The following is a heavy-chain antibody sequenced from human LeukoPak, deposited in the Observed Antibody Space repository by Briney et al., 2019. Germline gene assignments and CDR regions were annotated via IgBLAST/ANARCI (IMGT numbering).Heavy chain of an antibody. D-gene: IGHD1-14*01. CDR2: IYSGGTT. CDR3: ARGPELHYFDY. J-gene: IGHJ4*02. CDR1: GFTVSSNY. V-gene: IGHV3-66*02. Sequence: PGGSLRLSCAASGFTVSSNYMTWVRQAPGKGLEWVSIIYSGGTTYYADSVKGRFTISRDNSKNTLFLQMNSLRAEDTAVYYCARGPELHYFDYWGQGTLVTVSS.